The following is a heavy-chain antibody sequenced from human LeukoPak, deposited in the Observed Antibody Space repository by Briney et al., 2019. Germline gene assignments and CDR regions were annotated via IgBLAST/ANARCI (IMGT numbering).Heavy chain of an antibody. Sequence: SETLSLTCTVAGGSISSAGYYWSWIRQCPWKGLEWMGFIYYSGTTYYNTSLESRVFISLNPSQNQVSLQLSSVTAADTAVYYCARATGGAAAADFDPWGQGTLVTVSS. D-gene: IGHD6-13*01. CDR2: IYYSGTT. V-gene: IGHV4-31*03. J-gene: IGHJ5*02. CDR3: ARATGGAAAADFDP. CDR1: GGSISSAGYY.